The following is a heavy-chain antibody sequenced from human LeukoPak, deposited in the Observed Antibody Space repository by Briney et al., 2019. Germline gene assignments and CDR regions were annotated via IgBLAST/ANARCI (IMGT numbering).Heavy chain of an antibody. V-gene: IGHV1-18*01. Sequence: GASVKVSCKASGYTFTSYGISWVRQAPGQGLEWMGWISAYNGNTNYAQKLQGRVTMTTDTSTSTAYMELRSLRSDDTAVYYCARELVYSYGYGGWFDPWGQGTLVTVSS. D-gene: IGHD5-18*01. CDR2: ISAYNGNT. CDR1: GYTFTSYG. J-gene: IGHJ5*02. CDR3: ARELVYSYGYGGWFDP.